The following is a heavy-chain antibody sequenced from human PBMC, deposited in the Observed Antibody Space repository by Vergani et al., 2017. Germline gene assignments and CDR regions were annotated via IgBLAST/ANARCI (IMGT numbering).Heavy chain of an antibody. CDR2: IDWDDEK. D-gene: IGHD2-2*01. Sequence: QVTLKESGPALVKPTQTLTLTCTVSGIPLSTSRMRVSWIRQPPGKAPEWLARIDWDDEKFYSPSLKTRLTISKDTSKNQVVLTMTKMDPVDTAMYYCTWLYGPAGHWYFDFWGRGTLVAVSS. CDR1: GIPLSTSRMR. V-gene: IGHV2-70*04. CDR3: TWLYGPAGHWYFDF. J-gene: IGHJ2*01.